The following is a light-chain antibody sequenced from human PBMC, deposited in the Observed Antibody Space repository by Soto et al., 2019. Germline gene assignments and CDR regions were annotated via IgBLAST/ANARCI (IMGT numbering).Light chain of an antibody. CDR2: KAS. V-gene: IGKV1-5*03. J-gene: IGKJ1*01. Sequence: DIQMTQSPSTLSGSVGDRVTITCRASQTISSWLAWYQQKPGKAPKLLIYKASTLKSGVPSRFSGSGSGTEFTLTISSLQPDDFASCYCQHCNSYSEAFGQGTKVDIK. CDR3: QHCNSYSEA. CDR1: QTISSW.